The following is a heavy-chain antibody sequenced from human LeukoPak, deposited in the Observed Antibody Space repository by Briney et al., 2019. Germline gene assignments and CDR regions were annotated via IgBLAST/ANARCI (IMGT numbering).Heavy chain of an antibody. J-gene: IGHJ4*02. V-gene: IGHV4-39*01. D-gene: IGHD3-3*01. CDR3: ARLGGYYPCYFDC. CDR2: IYYSGST. Sequence: PSETLSLTCTVSGGSISSSSYYWGWIRQPPGKGLEWIGSIYYSGSTYYNPSLKSRVTISVDTSKNQFSLKLSSVTAADTAVYYCARLGGYYPCYFDCWGQGTLVTVSS. CDR1: GGSISSSSYY.